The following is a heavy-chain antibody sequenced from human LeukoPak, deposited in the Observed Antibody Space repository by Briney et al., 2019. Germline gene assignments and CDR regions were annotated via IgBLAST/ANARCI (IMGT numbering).Heavy chain of an antibody. V-gene: IGHV3-23*01. Sequence: GGSLRLSCQASGFTFYMYAMSWVRQAPGKGLEWVASMCGTAGCTFYPDSVKGRFTISRDNSKSVLYLRRNSLTAEDTAIYYCAKDRPNFHENSGHYYRRDGDSWGQGTLVTVSS. J-gene: IGHJ5*01. D-gene: IGHD3-22*01. CDR3: AKDRPNFHENSGHYYRRDGDS. CDR2: MCGTAGCT. CDR1: GFTFYMYA.